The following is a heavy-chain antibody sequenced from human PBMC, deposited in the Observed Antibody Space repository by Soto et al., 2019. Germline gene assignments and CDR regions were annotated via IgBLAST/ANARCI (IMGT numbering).Heavy chain of an antibody. CDR2: IIPIFGTA. V-gene: IGHV1-69*01. J-gene: IGHJ4*02. D-gene: IGHD7-27*01. Sequence: QVQLVQSGAEVKKPGSSVKVSCKASGGPFSSYAISWVRQAPGQGLEWMGGIIPIFGTANYAQKFQGRVTITADESTSTACMELSSLRSEDTAVYYCARGTANWESEGHSALDYWGQGTLVTVSS. CDR1: GGPFSSYA. CDR3: ARGTANWESEGHSALDY.